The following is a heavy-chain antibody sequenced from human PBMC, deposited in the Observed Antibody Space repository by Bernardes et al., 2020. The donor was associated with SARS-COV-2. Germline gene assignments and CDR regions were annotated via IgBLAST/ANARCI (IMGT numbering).Heavy chain of an antibody. J-gene: IGHJ6*02. CDR3: ARVTTVYYGMDV. D-gene: IGHD1-1*01. Sequence: ASVKVSCKASGYTFTGYYMHWVRQAPGRGLEWMGWINPNSGGTNYAQKFQGRVTMTRDTSISTAYMELSRLRSDDTAVYYCARVTTVYYGMDVWGQGTTVTVSS. CDR1: GYTFTGYY. V-gene: IGHV1-2*02. CDR2: INPNSGGT.